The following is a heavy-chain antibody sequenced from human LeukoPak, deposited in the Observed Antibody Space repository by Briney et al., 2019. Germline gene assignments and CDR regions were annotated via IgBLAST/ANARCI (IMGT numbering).Heavy chain of an antibody. V-gene: IGHV4-59*01. D-gene: IGHD5-24*01. CDR1: GGSMSYYY. J-gene: IGHJ4*02. Sequence: SETLPLTCTVSGGSMSYYYWGWIRQPPGRGLEWIGYIYYTGSTTYNPSLKSRVTISVDTSKNQFSLKLTSVTAADTAVYYCARAGPRRDGYNVDYWGQGTLVTVSS. CDR3: ARAGPRRDGYNVDY. CDR2: IYYTGST.